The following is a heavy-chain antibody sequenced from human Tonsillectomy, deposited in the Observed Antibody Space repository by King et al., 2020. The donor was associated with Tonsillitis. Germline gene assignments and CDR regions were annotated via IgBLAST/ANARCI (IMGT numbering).Heavy chain of an antibody. V-gene: IGHV3-23*04. CDR2: LSGNGRST. J-gene: IGHJ5*02. Sequence: VQLVESGGGLVQPGGSLRLSCAASGFNFSNYAMSWVRQAPGKGLEWVSALSGNGRSTYNADSVKGRVTISRGNSKNTLYLQMNSLRAEDTAIYYCAKEPEAAPTPLTYNWFDPWGQGTLVTVSS. CDR1: GFNFSNYA. D-gene: IGHD2-15*01. CDR3: AKEPEAAPTPLTYNWFDP.